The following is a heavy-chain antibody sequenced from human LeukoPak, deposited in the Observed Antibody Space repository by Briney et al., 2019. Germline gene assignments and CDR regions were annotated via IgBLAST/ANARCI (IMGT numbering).Heavy chain of an antibody. J-gene: IGHJ5*02. CDR1: GFTFGDYA. CDR2: IRSKAYGGTT. Sequence: PGGSLRLSCTASGFTFGDYAMSWVRQAPGKGLEWVGFIRSKAYGGTTEYAASVKGRFTISRDDSKSIAYLQMNSLKTEDTAVYYCTRSGNQLLYEGWFDPWGQGTLVTVSS. D-gene: IGHD2-2*02. CDR3: TRSGNQLLYEGWFDP. V-gene: IGHV3-49*04.